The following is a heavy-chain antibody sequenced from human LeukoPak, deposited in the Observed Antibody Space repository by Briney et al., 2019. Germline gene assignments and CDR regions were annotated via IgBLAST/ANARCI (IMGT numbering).Heavy chain of an antibody. CDR3: ARGGIIGTTNNWFDP. J-gene: IGHJ5*02. V-gene: IGHV4-34*01. D-gene: IGHD1-20*01. Sequence: PSETLSLTCAVYGGSFSGFYWSWLRQPPGQGLEWIGEINHSGSTYYNPSLKSRISMSVDTSENQFSLRLRSVTAADTAMYYCARGGIIGTTNNWFDPWGQGTLVTVSS. CDR2: INHSGST. CDR1: GGSFSGFY.